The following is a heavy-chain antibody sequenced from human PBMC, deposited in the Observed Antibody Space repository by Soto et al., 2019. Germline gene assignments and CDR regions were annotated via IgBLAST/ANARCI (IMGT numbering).Heavy chain of an antibody. Sequence: QVQLVQSGAEVKKPGASVKVSCKASGYTFINYDINWVRQTSGQGLEWMGWMNPNNGNTGYAQKFQGRVTMTRSTSVSTAYMELSSLTSEDTAVYYCVKGPRNWGFDYWGQGTLVTVSS. CDR3: VKGPRNWGFDY. J-gene: IGHJ4*02. CDR2: MNPNNGNT. CDR1: GYTFINYD. D-gene: IGHD7-27*01. V-gene: IGHV1-8*01.